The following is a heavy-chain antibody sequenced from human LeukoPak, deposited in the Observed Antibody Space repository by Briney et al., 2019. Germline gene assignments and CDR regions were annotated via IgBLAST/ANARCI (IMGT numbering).Heavy chain of an antibody. D-gene: IGHD6-19*01. CDR3: ARDTRQWLDPY. CDR2: INPHSGGT. V-gene: IGHV1-2*02. J-gene: IGHJ4*02. Sequence: ASVKVSCXASGYTFTGYYMHWVRRAHGQGLEWVGWINPHSGGTNYAQKFRGRVTMPRDMSISTAYMELSSLRSDDTAVYYCARDTRQWLDPYWGQGTLVTVSS. CDR1: GYTFTGYY.